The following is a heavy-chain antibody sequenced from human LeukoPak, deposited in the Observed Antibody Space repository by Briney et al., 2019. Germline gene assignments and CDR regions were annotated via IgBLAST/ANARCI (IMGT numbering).Heavy chain of an antibody. CDR1: GYTFTSYG. V-gene: IGHV1-18*04. CDR3: ARDSWFGELLRGDY. D-gene: IGHD3-10*01. Sequence: ASVKVSCRASGYTFTSYGISWVRQAPGQGLQWMGWISAYNGNTNYAQKLQGRVTMTTDTSTSTAYMELRSLRSDDTAVYYCARDSWFGELLRGDYWGQGTLVTVSS. CDR2: ISAYNGNT. J-gene: IGHJ4*02.